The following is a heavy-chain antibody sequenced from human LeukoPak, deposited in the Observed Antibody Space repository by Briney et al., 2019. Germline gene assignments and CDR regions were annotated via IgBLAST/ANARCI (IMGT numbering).Heavy chain of an antibody. J-gene: IGHJ4*02. D-gene: IGHD6-19*01. CDR3: ARDQTSGWWFDC. Sequence: GGSLRPSCAASGFTFSNYGMSWVRQAPGKGLEWVSGTSGSGGSTSYGDSVRGRFTISRDNSNNMLYLQMNSLRVEDTAVYFCARDQTSGWWFDCWGQGTLVTVSS. CDR2: TSGSGGST. CDR1: GFTFSNYG. V-gene: IGHV3-23*01.